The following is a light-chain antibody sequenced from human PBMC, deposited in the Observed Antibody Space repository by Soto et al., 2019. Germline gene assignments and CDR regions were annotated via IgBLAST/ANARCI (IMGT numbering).Light chain of an antibody. V-gene: IGKV1-33*01. CDR3: QQYDNLPPYT. J-gene: IGKJ2*01. Sequence: DIQMNQSPSSLSSSVGDRVTITCQASQDISNYLNWYQQKPGKAPKLLIYDASNLETGVPSRFSGSGSGTDFTFTISSLQPEDIATYYCQQYDNLPPYTFGQGTKVEIK. CDR2: DAS. CDR1: QDISNY.